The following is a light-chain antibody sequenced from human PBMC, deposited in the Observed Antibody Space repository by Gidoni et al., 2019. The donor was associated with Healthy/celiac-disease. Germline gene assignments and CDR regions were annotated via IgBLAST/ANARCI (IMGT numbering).Light chain of an antibody. V-gene: IGLV2-11*01. J-gene: IGLJ1*01. Sequence: HSALTQPRSVSGSPGQSVTISCTGTSSDVGGYNYVSWYQQHPGQAPKLMIYDVSKRPSGVPDRFSGSKSGNTASLTISGLQAEDEADYYCCSYAGSYTYVFGTGTKVTVL. CDR3: CSYAGSYTYV. CDR2: DVS. CDR1: SSDVGGYNY.